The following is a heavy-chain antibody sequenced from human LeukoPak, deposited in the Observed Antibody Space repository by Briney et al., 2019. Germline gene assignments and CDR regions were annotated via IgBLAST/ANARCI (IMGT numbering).Heavy chain of an antibody. V-gene: IGHV4-30-2*01. CDR3: ARAPGYYGSGSPYLDY. CDR1: GGSIGSGDNA. J-gene: IGHJ4*02. D-gene: IGHD3-10*01. CDR2: IYHGGTT. Sequence: PSQTLSLTCGVSGGSIGSGDNAWSWIRQPPEKGLEWIGYIYHGGTTYYNPSLKSRVTISVDRSKNQFSLKLSSVTAADSAVYYCARAPGYYGSGSPYLDYWGQGTLVTVSS.